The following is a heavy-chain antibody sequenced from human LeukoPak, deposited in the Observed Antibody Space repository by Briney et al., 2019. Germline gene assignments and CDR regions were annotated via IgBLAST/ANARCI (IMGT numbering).Heavy chain of an antibody. V-gene: IGHV3-64*01. Sequence: GGSLRLSCAASGFTFSSYNMNWVRQAPGKGLEYVSAISSNGGSTYYANSVKGRFTISRDNSKNTLYLQMGSLRAEDMAVYYCARDCEQWLVSGYMDVWGKGTTVTVSS. D-gene: IGHD6-19*01. CDR1: GFTFSSYN. CDR3: ARDCEQWLVSGYMDV. J-gene: IGHJ6*03. CDR2: ISSNGGST.